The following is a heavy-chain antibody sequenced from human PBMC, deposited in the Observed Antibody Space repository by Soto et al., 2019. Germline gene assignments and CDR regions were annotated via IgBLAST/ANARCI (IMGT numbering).Heavy chain of an antibody. CDR3: ATVYYYDSSGYYYSLGY. V-gene: IGHV1-69*13. J-gene: IGHJ4*02. CDR2: IIPIFGTA. D-gene: IGHD3-22*01. CDR1: GGTFSSYA. Sequence: ASVKVSCKASGGTFSSYAISWVRQAPGQGLEWMGGIIPIFGTANYAQKFQGRVTITADESTSTAYMELSSLRSEDTAVYYCATVYYYDSSGYYYSLGYWGQGTLVTVS.